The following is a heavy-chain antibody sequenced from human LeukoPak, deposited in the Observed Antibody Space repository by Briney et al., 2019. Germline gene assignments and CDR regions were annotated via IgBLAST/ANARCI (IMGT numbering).Heavy chain of an antibody. J-gene: IGHJ4*02. V-gene: IGHV3-11*01. CDR1: GFTFSDYY. D-gene: IGHD6-13*01. CDR2: ISSSGSTI. CDR3: ARDRGIAAEHTNFDY. Sequence: GGSLRLSCAASGFTFSDYYMSWIRQAPGKGLEWVSYISSSGSTIYYADSVKGRFTISRDNAENSLYLQMNSLRAEDTAVYYCARDRGIAAEHTNFDYWGQGTLVTVSS.